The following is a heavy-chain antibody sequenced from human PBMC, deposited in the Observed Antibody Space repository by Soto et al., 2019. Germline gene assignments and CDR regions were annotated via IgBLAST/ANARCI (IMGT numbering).Heavy chain of an antibody. V-gene: IGHV3-30*03. CDR1: GFPFTTYG. J-gene: IGHJ4*02. Sequence: QVQLVESGGGVVQPGRSLRLSCAASGFPFTTYGMHWVREGPGKGLEWVAVISYDGSNKYYADSVKGRFTISRDNSKNALYLQMNSRRPGDTALYYCVGGQYYFDYRGQGTLVTVSS. D-gene: IGHD3-10*01. CDR2: ISYDGSNK. CDR3: VGGQYYFDY.